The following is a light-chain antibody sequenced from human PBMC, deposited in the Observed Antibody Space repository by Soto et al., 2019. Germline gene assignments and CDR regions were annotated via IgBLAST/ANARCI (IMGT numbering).Light chain of an antibody. J-gene: IGKJ2*01. V-gene: IGKV3-20*01. CDR3: YQYCSSPPMYT. CDR2: GAS. CDR1: QSVSSSY. Sequence: EIVLTQSPGTLSLSPGERATLSCRASQSVSSSYLAWYQQKPGQAPRLLIYGASSRATGIPDRFSGSGSGTDFTITIIRLRHQDFAVSYFYQYCSSPPMYTFGQGTKLEIK.